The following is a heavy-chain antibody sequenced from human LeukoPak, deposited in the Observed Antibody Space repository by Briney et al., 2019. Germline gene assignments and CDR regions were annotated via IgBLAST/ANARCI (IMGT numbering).Heavy chain of an antibody. CDR3: ARGQWLVPYAFDI. D-gene: IGHD6-19*01. Sequence: SETLSLTCTVSGGSISSYYWSWIRQPPGKGLEWIGYIYYSGSTNYNPSLKSRVTISVDTSKNQFSLKLSSVTAADTAVYYCARGQWLVPYAFDIWGQGTMVTVSS. CDR1: GGSISSYY. CDR2: IYYSGST. J-gene: IGHJ3*02. V-gene: IGHV4-59*08.